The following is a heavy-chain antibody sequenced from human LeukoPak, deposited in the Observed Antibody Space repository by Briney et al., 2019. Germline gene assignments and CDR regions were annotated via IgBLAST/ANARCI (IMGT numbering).Heavy chain of an antibody. CDR2: IWYDGSIK. V-gene: IGHV3-33*01. CDR1: GFTFSSYG. Sequence: PGGSLRPSCAASGFTFSSYGMHWVRQAPGKGLEWVAVIWYDGSIKYYADSVKGRFTISRDNSKNTLYLQMNSLRAEDTAVYYCARKISCGGDCYSLDYWGQGTLVTVSS. J-gene: IGHJ4*02. CDR3: ARKISCGGDCYSLDY. D-gene: IGHD2-21*01.